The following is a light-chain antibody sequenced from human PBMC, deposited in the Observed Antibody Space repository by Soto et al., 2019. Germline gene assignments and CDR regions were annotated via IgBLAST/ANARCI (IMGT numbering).Light chain of an antibody. J-gene: IGLJ3*02. CDR2: EVS. CDR3: SSYTSSTTPYWV. V-gene: IGLV2-14*01. CDR1: SSDIGIYKY. Sequence: QSVLTQPASVSGSPGQSIAISCTGSSSDIGIYKYVSWYQQLPGKVPKLIIYEVSNRPSGVSNRFSGSKSGNTASLTISGLQAEDEADYYCSSYTSSTTPYWVFGGGTKLTVL.